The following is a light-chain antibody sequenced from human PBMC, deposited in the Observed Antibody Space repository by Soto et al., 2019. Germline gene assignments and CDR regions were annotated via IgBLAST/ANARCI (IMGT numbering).Light chain of an antibody. J-gene: IGKJ1*01. CDR3: QQYGSSPWT. CDR1: QSVSSNF. V-gene: IGKV3-20*01. CDR2: GAS. Sequence: EIVLTQSPGTLSLSPGERATLSCRASQSVSSNFLAWYQQKPGQAPRLLIYGASSRATGIPDRFSGSGSGTDFTLTISRLEPEDFAVYYCQQYGSSPWTFGQGNTMEIK.